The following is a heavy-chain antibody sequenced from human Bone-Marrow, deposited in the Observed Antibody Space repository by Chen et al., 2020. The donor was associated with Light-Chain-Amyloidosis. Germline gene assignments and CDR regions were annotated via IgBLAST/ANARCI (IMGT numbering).Heavy chain of an antibody. D-gene: IGHD2-15*01. Sequence: EVQLLESGGGLVQPGGSLRLSCVASGITFSSYAMNWVRQAPWKGLEWVSSDSGTIIITYYTDSVKGRFTTSRDNSKNTVYLQMSSLRADDTAVYYCATRYCSGGSCYSPYFEYWGQGTLVTVSS. V-gene: IGHV3-23*01. CDR1: GITFSSYA. J-gene: IGHJ4*02. CDR3: ATRYCSGGSCYSPYFEY. CDR2: DSGTIIIT.